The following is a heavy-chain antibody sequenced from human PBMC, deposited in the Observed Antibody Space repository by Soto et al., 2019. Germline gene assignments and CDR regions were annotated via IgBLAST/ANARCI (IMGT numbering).Heavy chain of an antibody. V-gene: IGHV1-3*01. Sequence: VASVKVSCKASGYTFTSYAMHWVRQAPGQRLEWMGWINAGNGNTKYSQKFQGRVTITRDTSASTAYMELSSLRSEDTAVYYCARRYNWNYFIFDYWGQGTLVTVS. D-gene: IGHD1-7*01. CDR1: GYTFTSYA. CDR2: INAGNGNT. J-gene: IGHJ4*02. CDR3: ARRYNWNYFIFDY.